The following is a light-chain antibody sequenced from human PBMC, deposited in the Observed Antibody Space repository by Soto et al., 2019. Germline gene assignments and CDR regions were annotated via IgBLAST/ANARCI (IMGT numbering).Light chain of an antibody. CDR2: DAS. CDR3: QQYNSYSWT. Sequence: DIQMTQAPSTLSASVGDRVTITCRASQSISYWLAWYQQKPGKAPNLLIYDASNLESGVPSRFSGSGFGTEFTLTISSLQPDDFATYYCQQYNSYSWTVGQGTKVDLK. CDR1: QSISYW. V-gene: IGKV1-5*01. J-gene: IGKJ1*01.